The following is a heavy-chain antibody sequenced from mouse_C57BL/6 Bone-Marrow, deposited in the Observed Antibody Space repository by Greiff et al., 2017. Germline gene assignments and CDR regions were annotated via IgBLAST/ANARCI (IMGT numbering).Heavy chain of an antibody. Sequence: QQSCTASGYTFTSYWMQWVTQRPGQGLEWIGEIDPSDSYTNYNQKFKGKATLTVDTSSSTAYMQLSSLTSEDSAVYYCARRGPYYGSPNYFDYWGQGTTLTVSS. CDR2: IDPSDSYT. V-gene: IGHV1-50*01. J-gene: IGHJ2*01. CDR3: ARRGPYYGSPNYFDY. D-gene: IGHD1-1*01. CDR1: GYTFTSYW.